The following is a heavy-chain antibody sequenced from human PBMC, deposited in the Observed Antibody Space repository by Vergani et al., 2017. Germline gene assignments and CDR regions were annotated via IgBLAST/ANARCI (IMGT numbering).Heavy chain of an antibody. CDR1: GDSITNGGFS. D-gene: IGHD3-16*02. CDR2: IFPSGNS. Sequence: QLQLQESGSGLVKPSQTLSLTCAVSGDSITNGGFSWNWIRQPPGKGPEWIGYIFPSGNSDYNPSLKNRVSISLDKSKNQFSLWVNSVTAAYTAVYFCARASLRALVGYYYYMGVWGKGKTVVVSS. V-gene: IGHV4-30-2*01. J-gene: IGHJ6*03. CDR3: ARASLRALVGYYYYMGV.